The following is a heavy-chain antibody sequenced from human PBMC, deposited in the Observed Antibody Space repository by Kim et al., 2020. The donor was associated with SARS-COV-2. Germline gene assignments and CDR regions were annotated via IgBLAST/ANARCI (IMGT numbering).Heavy chain of an antibody. CDR2: T. D-gene: IGHD2-21*01. CDR3: ARLFRAGLIDY. Sequence: TTYTPSLKSRVTISVDTSKNQFSLNLSSVTAADTAVYYCARLFRAGLIDYWGQGTLVTVSS. J-gene: IGHJ4*02. V-gene: IGHV4-59*08.